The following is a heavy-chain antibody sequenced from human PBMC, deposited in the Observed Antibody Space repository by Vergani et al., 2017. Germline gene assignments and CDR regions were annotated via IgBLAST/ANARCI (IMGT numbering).Heavy chain of an antibody. Sequence: EVQLVQSGAAVKTPVESLKISCKGFGYRFSSSWIGWVRQMPGKGLEWMGIIFPDDSDTRYSPSFQGQVTISADKSISTVYLQWNSLKASDTAMYYCASRRTLQREFDIWGQGTLVTVSS. CDR2: IFPDDSDT. CDR1: GYRFSSSW. J-gene: IGHJ4*02. V-gene: IGHV5-51*01. D-gene: IGHD5-24*01. CDR3: ASRRTLQREFDI.